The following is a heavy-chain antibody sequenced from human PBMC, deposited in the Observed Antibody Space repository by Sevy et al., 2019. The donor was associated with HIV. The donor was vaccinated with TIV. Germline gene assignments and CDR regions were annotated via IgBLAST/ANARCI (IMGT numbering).Heavy chain of an antibody. Sequence: SETLSLTCTVSGGSITTADYYWSWIRQTPGKGLEWIGYIHHTGNTYYNPSLKSRVGSISVDTSRNQFSLTLNAMTAEDTAVYYWARGLGGPGVRITFGGVKYGFDFWGQGRMVTVSS. CDR3: ARGLGGPGVRITFGGVKYGFDF. CDR2: IHHTGNT. V-gene: IGHV4-30-4*01. J-gene: IGHJ3*01. CDR1: GGSITTADYY. D-gene: IGHD3-16*01.